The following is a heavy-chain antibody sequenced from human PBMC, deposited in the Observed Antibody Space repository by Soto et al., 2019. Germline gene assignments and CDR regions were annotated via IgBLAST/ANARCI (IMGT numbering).Heavy chain of an antibody. D-gene: IGHD6-19*01. Sequence: EVQLVESGGGSVQPGGSLRLSCAASGYTFSTFSMNWVRQAPGRGLEWISYISGGGRPISYADSVKGRFTISRDNAKNALYLQRDSLTDDDTAVYYCARDLGWAFDSWGQGTLVTVSS. CDR2: ISGGGRPI. CDR1: GYTFSTFS. J-gene: IGHJ4*02. CDR3: ARDLGWAFDS. V-gene: IGHV3-48*02.